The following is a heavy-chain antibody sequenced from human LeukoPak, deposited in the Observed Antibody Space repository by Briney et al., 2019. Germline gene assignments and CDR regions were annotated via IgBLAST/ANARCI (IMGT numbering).Heavy chain of an antibody. D-gene: IGHD3-22*01. CDR2: ISGSGTI. J-gene: IGHJ4*02. Sequence: SETLSLTCIVSGGSINSYWSWIRQPAGKGLEWIGRISGSGTITYNPALQSRLTISVDTSKNQFSPKLSSVTAADTAVYYCARANYYDSSGLRYWGQGTLVTVSS. CDR1: GGSINSY. CDR3: ARANYYDSSGLRY. V-gene: IGHV4-4*07.